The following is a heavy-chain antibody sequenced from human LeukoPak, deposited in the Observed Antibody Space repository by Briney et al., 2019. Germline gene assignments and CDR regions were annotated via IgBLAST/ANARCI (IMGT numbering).Heavy chain of an antibody. CDR2: INHSGST. J-gene: IGHJ6*03. CDR3: ARVQTYSSSWYYYYYYMDV. V-gene: IGHV4-34*01. D-gene: IGHD6-13*01. Sequence: SETLSLTCAVYGPSFSGYYWSWIRQPPGKGLEWIGEINHSGSTNYNPSLKGRVTISVDMSKNQFSLKLTSMTAADTAVYYCARVQTYSSSWYYYYYYMDVWGKGTTVTVSS. CDR1: GPSFSGYY.